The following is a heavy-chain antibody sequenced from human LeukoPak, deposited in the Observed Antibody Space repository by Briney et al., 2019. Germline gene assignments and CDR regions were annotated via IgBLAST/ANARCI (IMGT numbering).Heavy chain of an antibody. J-gene: IGHJ4*02. CDR1: GYSFTSYW. Sequence: GESLKISCKGSGYSFTSYWIGWVRQMPGKGLEWMGIIYPGDSDTRYSPSFQGQVTISADKSISTAYLQWSSLKASDTAIYYCARRLNYYGSSGSYYGYGYFDYWGQGTLVTVSS. CDR2: IYPGDSDT. CDR3: ARRLNYYGSSGSYYGYGYFDY. V-gene: IGHV5-51*01. D-gene: IGHD3-22*01.